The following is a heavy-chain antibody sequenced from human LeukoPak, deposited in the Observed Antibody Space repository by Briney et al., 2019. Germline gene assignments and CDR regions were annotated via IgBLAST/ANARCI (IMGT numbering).Heavy chain of an antibody. CDR1: GFTFSSYA. CDR3: ARDRGAVAGTYYYYYMDV. J-gene: IGHJ6*03. V-gene: IGHV3-30*04. Sequence: GGSLRLSCAASGFTFSSYAMHWVRQAPGKGLEWMAVISYDGSNKYYADSVKGRFTISRDNSKNTLYLQMNSLRAEDTAVYYCARDRGAVAGTYYYYYMDVWGKGTTVTVSS. D-gene: IGHD6-19*01. CDR2: ISYDGSNK.